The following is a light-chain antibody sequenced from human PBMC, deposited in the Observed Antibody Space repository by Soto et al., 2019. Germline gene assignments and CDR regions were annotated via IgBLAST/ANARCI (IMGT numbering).Light chain of an antibody. J-gene: IGKJ4*01. CDR3: QQYNKWPLT. CDR2: GAF. Sequence: IVMTQSPATLSVFPGEGATLSCRASETISRDLAWYQQKPGQSPRLLIFGAFTRATGVPVRFSGSGSGTEFTLTVSSLQSEDVAVYFCQQYNKWPLTFGGGTRVEIK. CDR1: ETISRD. V-gene: IGKV3D-15*01.